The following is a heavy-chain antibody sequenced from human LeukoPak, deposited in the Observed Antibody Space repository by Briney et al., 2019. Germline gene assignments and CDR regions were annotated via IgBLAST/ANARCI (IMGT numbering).Heavy chain of an antibody. D-gene: IGHD3-10*01. J-gene: IGHJ6*03. Sequence: GGSLRLSCAASGFTFSGSALHWVRQASGKGLEWVGRIRSTANGYATAYAASVKGRFTISRDNAKNTLYLQMNSLRAEDTALYYCARVARGDYYYYYMDVWGKGTTVTVSS. V-gene: IGHV3-73*01. CDR1: GFTFSGSA. CDR3: ARVARGDYYYYYMDV. CDR2: IRSTANGYAT.